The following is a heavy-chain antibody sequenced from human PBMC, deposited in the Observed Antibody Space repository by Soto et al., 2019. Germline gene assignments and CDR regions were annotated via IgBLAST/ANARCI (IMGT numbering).Heavy chain of an antibody. Sequence: GGSLRLSCAASGFTVSSKSMSWARQAPGKGLEWVSVIYTGGSTYYADSVKGRFTISRDNSKNTLYFQMNGLRGEDTAVYYCVRAVSYGYFESWGQGTLVTVSS. CDR3: VRAVSYGYFES. J-gene: IGHJ4*02. D-gene: IGHD3-16*01. CDR2: IYTGGST. CDR1: GFTVSSKS. V-gene: IGHV3-53*01.